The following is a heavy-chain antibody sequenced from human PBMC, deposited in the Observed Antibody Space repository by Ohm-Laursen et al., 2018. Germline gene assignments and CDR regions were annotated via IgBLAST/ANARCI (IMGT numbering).Heavy chain of an antibody. V-gene: IGHV4-38-2*01. Sequence: SETLSLTCAVSGYSISSGYFWGWIRQPPGKGLEWIGPIYHSGSTYYNPSLKSRVTISVDTSKNQFSLKLSSVTAADTALYYCARGLWWFDPWGQGTLVTVSS. CDR2: IYHSGST. J-gene: IGHJ5*02. CDR3: ARGLWWFDP. CDR1: GYSISSGYF.